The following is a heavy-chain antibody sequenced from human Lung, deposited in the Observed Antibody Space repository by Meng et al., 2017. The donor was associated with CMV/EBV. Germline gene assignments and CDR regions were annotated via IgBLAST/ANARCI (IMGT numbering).Heavy chain of an antibody. CDR3: ARGHTDMVPYFDY. CDR1: GGPVSSYA. D-gene: IGHD5-18*01. J-gene: IGHJ4*02. V-gene: IGHV1-69*10. CDR2: IIPILGIA. Sequence: KASGGPVSSYAISCVRQAPGQGREEMGGIIPILGIANYAQKIQGRVTITADKSTSTAYMELSSLSSEDTAVYYCARGHTDMVPYFDYWGQGTLVTVSS.